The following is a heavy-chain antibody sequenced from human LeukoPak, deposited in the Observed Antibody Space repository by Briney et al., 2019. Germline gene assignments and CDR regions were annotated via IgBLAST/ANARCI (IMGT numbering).Heavy chain of an antibody. Sequence: PGGSLRLSSAASGFPFSSYWMHWVRHAPGKGLVWVSRINIDGSNTNYAYSVKGRFTISRDNAKNTLYLQMDSLRAEDTAVYYCARSLGGAYDYWGQGTLVTVSS. CDR3: ARSLGGAYDY. CDR1: GFPFSSYW. J-gene: IGHJ4*02. D-gene: IGHD1-26*01. V-gene: IGHV3-74*01. CDR2: INIDGSNT.